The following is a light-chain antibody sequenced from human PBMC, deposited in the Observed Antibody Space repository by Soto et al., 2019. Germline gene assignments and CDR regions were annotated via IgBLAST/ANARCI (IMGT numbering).Light chain of an antibody. CDR3: QQYGSSPYT. CDR1: QSVSSSY. CDR2: GAS. J-gene: IGKJ2*01. Sequence: EIVLTQSPGTLSLSPGERATLSCRASQSVSSSYLAWFQQKPGQAPRLLIYGASSRATGIRDRFSGRASGTDFTLTISRLEPEDFAVYYCQQYGSSPYTFGQGTKLEIK. V-gene: IGKV3-20*01.